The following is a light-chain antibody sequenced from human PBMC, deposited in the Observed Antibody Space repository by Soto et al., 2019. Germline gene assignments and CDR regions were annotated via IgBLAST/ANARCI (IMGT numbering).Light chain of an antibody. CDR2: AIS. CDR3: QQGYSTPWT. J-gene: IGKJ1*01. V-gene: IGKV1-39*01. Sequence: DIQMTQSPSTLSASVGDRVTITCRASQSVNKWLAWYQQKAGEAPKLLIYAISNLQSGVSSRFSGSGSGTDFSLTINTLQPEDFATYYCQQGYSTPWTFGQGNKVDIK. CDR1: QSVNKW.